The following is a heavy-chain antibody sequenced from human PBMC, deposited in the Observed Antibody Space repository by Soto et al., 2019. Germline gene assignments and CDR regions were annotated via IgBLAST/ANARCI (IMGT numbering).Heavy chain of an antibody. V-gene: IGHV1-8*01. CDR3: ARGKGCSGGSCHDAFDI. CDR1: GYTFTSYD. Sequence: ASVKVSCKASGYTFTSYDINWVRQATGQGLEWMGWMNPNSGNTGYAQKFQGRVTMTRNTSISTAYMELSSLRSEDTAVYYCARGKGCSGGSCHDAFDIWGQGTMVTVSS. J-gene: IGHJ3*02. CDR2: MNPNSGNT. D-gene: IGHD2-15*01.